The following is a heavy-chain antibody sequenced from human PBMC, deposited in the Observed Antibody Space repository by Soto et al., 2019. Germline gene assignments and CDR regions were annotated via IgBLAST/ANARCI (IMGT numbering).Heavy chain of an antibody. Sequence: QVQLVQSGAEVKKPGSSVKVSCKASGGTFSSYAISWVRQAPGQGLEWMGGIIPIFGTADYPQKFQGRVTITADESTSXAYMELSSLKYEDTAVYYCAGHSSGVPGYYYGMDVWGQGTTVTVSS. CDR1: GGTFSSYA. CDR2: IIPIFGTA. V-gene: IGHV1-69*12. CDR3: AGHSSGVPGYYYGMDV. J-gene: IGHJ6*02. D-gene: IGHD3-22*01.